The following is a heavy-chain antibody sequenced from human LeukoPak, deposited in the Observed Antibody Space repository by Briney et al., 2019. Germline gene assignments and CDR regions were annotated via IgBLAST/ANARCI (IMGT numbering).Heavy chain of an antibody. CDR2: INPNSGET. J-gene: IGHJ4*02. CDR3: ASGGYSPSDTLDY. CDR1: GYTFTGYY. Sequence: ASVKVSCKASGYTFTGYYVNWVRQAPGQGLEWMGWINPNSGETSYAQKFQGRVTMTRDTSINTAYMELSRLRYDDTAVYYCASGGYSPSDTLDYWGQGTLVTVSS. D-gene: IGHD1-26*01. V-gene: IGHV1-2*02.